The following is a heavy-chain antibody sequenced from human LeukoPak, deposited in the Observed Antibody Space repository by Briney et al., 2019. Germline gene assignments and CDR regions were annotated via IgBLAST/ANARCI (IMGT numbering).Heavy chain of an antibody. V-gene: IGHV1-69*05. D-gene: IGHD3-10*01. CDR3: ARDPIPYYYGSGSRRVWDY. Sequence: GASVKVSCKASGGTFSSYAISWVRQAPGQGLEWMGGIIPIFGTTNYAQKLQGRVTMTTDTSTSTAYMELRSLRSDDTAVYYCARDPIPYYYGSGSRRVWDYWGQGTLVTVSS. CDR1: GGTFSSYA. CDR2: IIPIFGTT. J-gene: IGHJ4*02.